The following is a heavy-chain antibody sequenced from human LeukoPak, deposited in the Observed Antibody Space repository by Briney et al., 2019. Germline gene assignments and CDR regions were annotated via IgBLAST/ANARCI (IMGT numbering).Heavy chain of an antibody. D-gene: IGHD6-6*01. V-gene: IGHV1-2*02. CDR3: ARDDVSSIAANFYSYYMDV. CDR2: INPNSGGT. J-gene: IGHJ6*03. CDR1: GYTFTGYY. Sequence: ASVKVSCKASGYTFTGYYMHWVRQAPGQGLEWMGWINPNSGGTNYAQKFQGRVTMTRDTSISTAYMELSRLRSDDTAVYYCARDDVSSIAANFYSYYMDVWGKGTTVTISS.